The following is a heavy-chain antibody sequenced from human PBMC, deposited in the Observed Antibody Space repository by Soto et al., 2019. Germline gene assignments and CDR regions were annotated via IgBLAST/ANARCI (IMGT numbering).Heavy chain of an antibody. V-gene: IGHV3-30-3*01. CDR2: ISYDGSNK. CDR3: ARAHSDYYGSGTAVIDI. CDR1: GFTFSSYA. J-gene: IGHJ3*02. D-gene: IGHD3-10*01. Sequence: GGSLRLSCGASGFTFSSYAMHWVRQAPGEGLEWVAVISYDGSNKYYADSVKGRFTIFRDNSKNTLYLQMNSLRAEDTAVYYCARAHSDYYGSGTAVIDIWGQGTMVTVSS.